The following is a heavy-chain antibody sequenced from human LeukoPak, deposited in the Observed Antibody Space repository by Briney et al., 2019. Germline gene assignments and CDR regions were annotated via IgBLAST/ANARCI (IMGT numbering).Heavy chain of an antibody. V-gene: IGHV1-2*04. CDR2: INPKGGGT. CDR3: ARGFGSSWFDY. J-gene: IGHJ4*02. CDR1: GYTFTPNY. D-gene: IGHD6-13*01. Sequence: ASVTVSFKSSGYTFTPNYIHWVRQARGQGLEWMGWINPKGGGTNYAQKFQGWVTITRDTSISTLYMELSRLKSDDTAVYYCARGFGSSWFDYWGQGTLVTVSS.